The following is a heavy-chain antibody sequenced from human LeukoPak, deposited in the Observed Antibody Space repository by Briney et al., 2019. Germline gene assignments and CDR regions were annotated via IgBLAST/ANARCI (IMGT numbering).Heavy chain of an antibody. Sequence: KPGGSLRLSCAASGFTFSSYSMNWVRQAPGKGLEWVSSISSSSSYIYYADSVKGRFTISRDNAKNSLYLQVNSLRAEDTAVYYCAKDFWSGYYPKYWGQGTLVTVSS. D-gene: IGHD3-3*01. CDR3: AKDFWSGYYPKY. J-gene: IGHJ4*02. CDR2: ISSSSSYI. V-gene: IGHV3-21*04. CDR1: GFTFSSYS.